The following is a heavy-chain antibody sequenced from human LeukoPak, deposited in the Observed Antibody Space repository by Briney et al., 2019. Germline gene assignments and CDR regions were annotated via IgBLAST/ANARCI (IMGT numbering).Heavy chain of an antibody. V-gene: IGHV3-23*01. Sequence: SGSGSSTYYADSVKGRFTISRDNSKNTLYLQMNSLRAADTAVYYCAKDPDWGPEGWYYFDYWGQGTLVTVSS. J-gene: IGHJ4*02. CDR3: AKDPDWGPEGWYYFDY. D-gene: IGHD7-27*01. CDR2: SGSGSST.